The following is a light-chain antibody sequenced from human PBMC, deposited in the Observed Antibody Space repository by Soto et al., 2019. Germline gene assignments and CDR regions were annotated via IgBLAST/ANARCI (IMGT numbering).Light chain of an antibody. Sequence: QCALTQPRSVSGSPGQSITISCTGTSYNVGGYNYVSWYRQHPGKAPKLMIYDVSKRPSGVPDRFSGSKSGNTASLTISGLQAEDEADYYCCSYAGSYTHYVFGTGTKVTAL. CDR1: SYNVGGYNY. J-gene: IGLJ1*01. CDR3: CSYAGSYTHYV. CDR2: DVS. V-gene: IGLV2-11*01.